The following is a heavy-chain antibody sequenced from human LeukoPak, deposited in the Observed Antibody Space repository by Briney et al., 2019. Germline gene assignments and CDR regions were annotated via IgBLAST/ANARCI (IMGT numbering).Heavy chain of an antibody. CDR3: ARQLLGRVRFDT. V-gene: IGHV4-39*01. CDR1: GGSISSSSYY. Sequence: PSETLSLTCTVSGGSISSSSYYWGWIRQPPGKGLEWIGSIYYSGSTYYSPSLKSRVTISVDTSKNQFSLMLTSVTAADTGVYYCARQLLGRVRFDTWGQGTLVTVSS. CDR2: IYYSGST. J-gene: IGHJ5*02. D-gene: IGHD2-21*01.